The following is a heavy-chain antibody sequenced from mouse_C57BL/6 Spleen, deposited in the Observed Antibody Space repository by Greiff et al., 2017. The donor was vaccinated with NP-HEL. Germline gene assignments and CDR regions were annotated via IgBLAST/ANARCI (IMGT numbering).Heavy chain of an antibody. J-gene: IGHJ2*01. V-gene: IGHV1-19*01. CDR3: AKEELYYYGSRGY. CDR2: INPYNGGT. CDR1: GYTFTDYY. Sequence: EVQLQQSGPVLVKPGASVKMSCKASGYTFTDYYMNWVKQSHGKSLEWIGVINPYNGGTSYNQKFKGKATLTVDKSSSTAYMELNSLTSEDSAVYYCAKEELYYYGSRGYWGQGTTLTVSS. D-gene: IGHD1-1*01.